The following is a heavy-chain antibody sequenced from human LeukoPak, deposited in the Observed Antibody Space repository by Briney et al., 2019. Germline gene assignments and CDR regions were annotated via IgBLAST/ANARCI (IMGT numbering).Heavy chain of an antibody. CDR1: GHTLTELS. CDR2: FDIEDEKR. D-gene: IGHD3-16*01. V-gene: IGHV1-24*01. Sequence: ASVKVSCKVSGHTLTELSVHWVRQAPGKGLEWLGGFDIEDEKRWYERKFRGRVTVTEDTSIDTAYMELSGLTSDDTAVYFCTTEYMTSAWRWGYWGQGTLVVVSS. J-gene: IGHJ4*02. CDR3: TTEYMTSAWRWGY.